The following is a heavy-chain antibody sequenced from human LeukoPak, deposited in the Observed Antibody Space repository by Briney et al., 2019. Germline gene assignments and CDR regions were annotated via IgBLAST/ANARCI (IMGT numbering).Heavy chain of an antibody. CDR1: GFTFSSYA. CDR2: ISGSGGST. Sequence: GGSLRLSCAASGFTFSSYAMSWVRQAPGKGLEWVSAISGSGGSTYYADSVKGRFTISRDNSKNTLYLQMNSLRAEDTAVYYCAKGTYSSSWYRPDYWGQGTLVTVSS. V-gene: IGHV3-23*01. D-gene: IGHD6-13*01. J-gene: IGHJ4*02. CDR3: AKGTYSSSWYRPDY.